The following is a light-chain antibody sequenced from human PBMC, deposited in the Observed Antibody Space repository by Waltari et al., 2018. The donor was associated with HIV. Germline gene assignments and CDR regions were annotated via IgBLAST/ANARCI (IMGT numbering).Light chain of an antibody. CDR2: RNN. CDR1: SSNIGSNY. V-gene: IGLV1-47*01. J-gene: IGLJ3*02. Sequence: QSVLTQPPSASGTPGQRVIIPCSGSSSNIGSNYLYWYQQLPGTAPKLLIYRNNQRPSGVPDRFSGSKSGTSVSLAISGLRSEDEADYYCAAWDDSLSGWVFGGGTKLTVL. CDR3: AAWDDSLSGWV.